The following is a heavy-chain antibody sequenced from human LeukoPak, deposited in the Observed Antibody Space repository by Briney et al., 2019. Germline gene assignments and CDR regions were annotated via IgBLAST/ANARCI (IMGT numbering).Heavy chain of an antibody. Sequence: GGSLRLSCAASGFTFSSYRMSWVRQAPGKGLEWVANIKQDGSEKYYVDSVKGRFTISRDNAKNSLYLQMNSLRAEDTAVYYCANHDYGDFLDYWGQGTLVTVSS. D-gene: IGHD4-17*01. J-gene: IGHJ4*02. CDR1: GFTFSSYR. V-gene: IGHV3-7*03. CDR3: ANHDYGDFLDY. CDR2: IKQDGSEK.